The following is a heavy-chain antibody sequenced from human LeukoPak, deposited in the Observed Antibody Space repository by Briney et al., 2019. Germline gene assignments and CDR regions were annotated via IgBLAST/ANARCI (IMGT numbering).Heavy chain of an antibody. Sequence: PGESLRLSCTASGFTFSNFWMGWVRQAPGKGLEWVANIKQDETEKFYLGSVKGRFTISRDNAKNSLYLQMNSLRVEDTALYYCARASTTTTIFDSWGQGALVIVSS. CDR3: ARASTTTTIFDS. D-gene: IGHD5/OR15-5a*01. CDR1: GFTFSNFW. V-gene: IGHV3-7*03. CDR2: IKQDETEK. J-gene: IGHJ4*02.